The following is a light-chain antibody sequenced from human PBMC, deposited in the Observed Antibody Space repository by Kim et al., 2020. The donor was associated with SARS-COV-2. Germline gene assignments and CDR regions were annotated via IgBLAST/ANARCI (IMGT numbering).Light chain of an antibody. Sequence: LSPGESATLSGRARQSVSNYLAWYQQKPGQAPRLLIYDASNRATGIPARFSGSGSGTDFTLTISSLEPEDFAVYYCQQRSNWPPLTFGGGTKVEI. CDR2: DAS. V-gene: IGKV3-11*01. CDR3: QQRSNWPPLT. CDR1: QSVSNY. J-gene: IGKJ4*01.